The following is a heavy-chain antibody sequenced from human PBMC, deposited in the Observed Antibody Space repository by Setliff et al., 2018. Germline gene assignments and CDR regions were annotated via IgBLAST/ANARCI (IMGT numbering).Heavy chain of an antibody. CDR1: GFTFSRYA. D-gene: IGHD6-13*01. CDR2: ISASSANI. J-gene: IGHJ6*03. V-gene: IGHV3-48*01. Sequence: GASLTLSCAASGFTFSRYAMNWVRQTPGKGLEWVSYISASSANIQYADSVRGRFTVSRDNARNSLYLQMNSLRGDDAAVYYCASDPSYASSLYYYLEVWGKGTTVTAP. CDR3: ASDPSYASSLYYYLEV.